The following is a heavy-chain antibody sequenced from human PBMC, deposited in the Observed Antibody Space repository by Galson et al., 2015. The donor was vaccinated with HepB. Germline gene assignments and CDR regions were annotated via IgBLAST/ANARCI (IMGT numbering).Heavy chain of an antibody. CDR3: ARGLVVTAIVFDY. Sequence: SLRLSCAASGFTFSSYAMHWVRQAPGKGLEWVAVISYDGSNKYYADSVKGRFTISRDNSKNTLYLQMNSLRAEDTAVYYCARGLVVTAIVFDYWGQGTLVTVSS. J-gene: IGHJ4*02. CDR1: GFTFSSYA. D-gene: IGHD2-21*02. V-gene: IGHV3-30-3*01. CDR2: ISYDGSNK.